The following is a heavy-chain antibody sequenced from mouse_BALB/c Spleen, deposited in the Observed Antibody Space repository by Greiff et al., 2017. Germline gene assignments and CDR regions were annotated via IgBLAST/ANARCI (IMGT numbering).Heavy chain of an antibody. J-gene: IGHJ2*01. V-gene: IGHV5-17*02. CDR3: ARYGSSYVDYFDY. D-gene: IGHD1-1*01. CDR1: GFTFSSFG. Sequence: EVQLVESGGGLVQPGGSRKLSCAASGFTFSSFGMHWVRQAPEKGLEWVAYISSGSSTIYYADTVKGRFTISRDNPKNTLFLQMTSLRSEDTAMYYCARYGSSYVDYFDYWGQGTTLTVSS. CDR2: ISSGSSTI.